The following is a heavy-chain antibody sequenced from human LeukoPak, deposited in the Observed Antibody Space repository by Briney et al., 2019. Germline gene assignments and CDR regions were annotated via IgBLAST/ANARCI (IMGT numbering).Heavy chain of an antibody. Sequence: SVKVSCKASGGTFTSYAISWVRQAPGQGLEWMGRIIPIFGTANYEQKFQGRVTITADKSTSTAYMELNRLRSEDTAVYYCARGDGSGSYWGLAGYWGQGTLVTVSS. CDR2: IIPIFGTA. V-gene: IGHV1-69*06. J-gene: IGHJ4*02. CDR1: GGTFTSYA. D-gene: IGHD3-10*01. CDR3: ARGDGSGSYWGLAGY.